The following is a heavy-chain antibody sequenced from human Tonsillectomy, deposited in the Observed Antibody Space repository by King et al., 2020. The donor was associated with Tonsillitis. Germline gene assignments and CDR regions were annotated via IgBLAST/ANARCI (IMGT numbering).Heavy chain of an antibody. CDR3: ADLNYYDSSGDAFHI. CDR2: IRYDGSDK. V-gene: IGHV3-30*02. D-gene: IGHD3-22*01. J-gene: IGHJ3*02. Sequence: VQLVESGGGVVQPGGSLRLSYAASGFTFSSYGMHWVRQAPGKALEWVAFIRYDGSDKYYADSVKGRFTISRDNSKNTLYLQMSSLRAEDTAVYYCADLNYYDSSGDAFHIWGQGTMVSVSS. CDR1: GFTFSSYG.